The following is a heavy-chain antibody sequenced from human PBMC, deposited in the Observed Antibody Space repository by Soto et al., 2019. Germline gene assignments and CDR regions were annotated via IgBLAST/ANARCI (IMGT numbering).Heavy chain of an antibody. V-gene: IGHV1-18*01. Sequence: ASLKVSCKASGYTFTNFGISWVRQAPGQGLEWMGWISAYNGNTNYAQNFQGRVTMTTDTSTSTAYMEVRSLRSDDTAVYYCARGGYYDSSGSRNYHYYGMNVWGQGTTVTVSS. CDR2: ISAYNGNT. J-gene: IGHJ6*02. D-gene: IGHD3-22*01. CDR1: GYTFTNFG. CDR3: ARGGYYDSSGSRNYHYYGMNV.